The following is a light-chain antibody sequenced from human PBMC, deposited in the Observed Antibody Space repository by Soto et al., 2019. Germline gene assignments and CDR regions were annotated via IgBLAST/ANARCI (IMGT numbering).Light chain of an antibody. V-gene: IGLV2-8*01. CDR1: SSDVGDYDY. J-gene: IGLJ1*01. Sequence: QSALTQPPSASGSPGQSVTISCTGTSSDVGDYDYVSWYQQHPGKAPKVMIYEVSERPSGVPDRFSGSKSGNTASLTVSGLQAEDEADYYCSSYAGSNTPYVFGTGTKVTVL. CDR2: EVS. CDR3: SSYAGSNTPYV.